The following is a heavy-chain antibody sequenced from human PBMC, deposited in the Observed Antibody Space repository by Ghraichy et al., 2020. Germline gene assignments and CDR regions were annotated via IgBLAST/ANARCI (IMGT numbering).Heavy chain of an antibody. CDR3: ARYPRGYSYGLHNWFDP. D-gene: IGHD5-18*01. CDR2: INHSGST. V-gene: IGHV4-34*01. J-gene: IGHJ5*02. CDR1: GGSFSGYY. Sequence: SETLSLTCAVYGGSFSGYYWSWIRQPPGKGLEWIGEINHSGSTNYNPSLKSRVTISVDTSKNQFSLKLSSVTAADTAVYYCARYPRGYSYGLHNWFDPWGQGTLVTVSS.